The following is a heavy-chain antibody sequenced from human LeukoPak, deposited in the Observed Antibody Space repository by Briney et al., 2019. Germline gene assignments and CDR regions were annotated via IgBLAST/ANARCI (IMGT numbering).Heavy chain of an antibody. CDR1: GYTFTDYY. J-gene: IGHJ5*02. D-gene: IGHD2-2*01. CDR3: ARERPPYCSSTSCYARVSWFDP. CDR2: INPNSGGT. Sequence: ASVKVSCKTSGYTFTDYYMHWVRQAPGQGLEWMGWINPNSGGTNYAQKFQGRVTMTRDTSISTAYMELSRLRSDDTAVYYCARERPPYCSSTSCYARVSWFDPWGQGTLVTVSS. V-gene: IGHV1-2*02.